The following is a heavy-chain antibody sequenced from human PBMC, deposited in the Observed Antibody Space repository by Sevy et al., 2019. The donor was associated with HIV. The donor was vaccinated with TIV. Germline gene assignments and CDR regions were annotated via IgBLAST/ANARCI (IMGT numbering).Heavy chain of an antibody. V-gene: IGHV3-30*04. CDR1: GFRLNTYA. CDR2: ISSTGNFE. D-gene: IGHD1-26*01. J-gene: IGHJ4*02. CDR3: ARVPSPGGSYYTDY. Sequence: GGYLRLSCSASGFRLNTYAMHWVRQAPGKGLEWVSVISSTGNFESYAASVKGRFTISKDNSKNTVSLQMNSLRAEDTAVYYCARVPSPGGSYYTDYWGQGTLVTVSS.